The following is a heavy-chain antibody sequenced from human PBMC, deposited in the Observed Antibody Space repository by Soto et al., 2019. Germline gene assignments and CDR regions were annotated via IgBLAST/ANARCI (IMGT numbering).Heavy chain of an antibody. CDR2: LHYSGSA. CDR1: GASMSDYY. CDR3: ARSGHTFAGVV. V-gene: IGHV4-59*01. Sequence: QVQLQESGPGLVKPSETLSLTCTVSGASMSDYYGGWIRHSQGKGLAHIGYLHYSGSANYNPSLKSRVTISMDTSKNQFSLKLTSVIAADTAIYYCARSGHTFAGVVWGQGILLTVSS. D-gene: IGHD3-16*01. J-gene: IGHJ4*02.